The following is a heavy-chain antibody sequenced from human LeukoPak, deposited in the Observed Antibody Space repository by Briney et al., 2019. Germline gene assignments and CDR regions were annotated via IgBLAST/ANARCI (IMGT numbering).Heavy chain of an antibody. J-gene: IGHJ4*02. CDR3: ASGNYFDY. D-gene: IGHD1-26*01. CDR2: IKPDGTEK. Sequence: GGSLRLSCAASGFTFDDYAMHWVRQAPGKGLECVANIKPDGTEKYYVDSVKGRFTISRDNAKNSLYLQMNSLRAEDTAVYYCASGNYFDYWGQGTLVTVSS. CDR1: GFTFDDYA. V-gene: IGHV3-7*01.